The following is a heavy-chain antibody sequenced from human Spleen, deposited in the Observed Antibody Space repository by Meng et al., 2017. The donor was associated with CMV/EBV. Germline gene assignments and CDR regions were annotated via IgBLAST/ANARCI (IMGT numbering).Heavy chain of an antibody. Sequence: GESLKISCAASGFTFSTYAMHWVRQAPGKGLDWVAVISSDGGNRYYADSVKGRFTISRDNSKNTLYLQMNSLRTVDTAVYYCARDLQDFHGSAMTDFGGQGAVVTVSS. CDR1: GFTFSTYA. V-gene: IGHV3-30*04. J-gene: IGHJ4*02. CDR2: ISSDGGNR. CDR3: ARDLQDFHGSAMTDF. D-gene: IGHD3-10*01.